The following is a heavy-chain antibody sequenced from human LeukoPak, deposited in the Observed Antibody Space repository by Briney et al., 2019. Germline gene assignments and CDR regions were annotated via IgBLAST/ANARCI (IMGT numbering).Heavy chain of an antibody. CDR1: GFTVSSNY. V-gene: IGHV3-53*01. CDR3: ARVVDTAMVR. Sequence: TGGSLRLSCAASGFTVSSNYMSWVRQAPGKGLEWVSVIYSGGSTYYADSVKGRFTISRDNSKNTLYLQMNSLRAEDTDVYYCARVVDTAMVRWGQGTLVTVSS. J-gene: IGHJ4*02. CDR2: IYSGGST. D-gene: IGHD5-18*01.